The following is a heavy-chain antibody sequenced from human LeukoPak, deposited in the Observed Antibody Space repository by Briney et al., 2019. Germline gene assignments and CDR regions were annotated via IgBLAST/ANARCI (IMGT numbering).Heavy chain of an antibody. Sequence: SETLSLTCTVSGGSISSYYWSWIRQPPGKGLEWLGYIYYSGSTNYNPSLKSRVTISVDTSKNQFSLKLSSVTAADTAVYYCARLRPHYSNYDLGYFDYWGQGTLVTVSS. CDR3: ARLRPHYSNYDLGYFDY. CDR2: IYYSGST. V-gene: IGHV4-59*08. D-gene: IGHD4-11*01. J-gene: IGHJ4*02. CDR1: GGSISSYY.